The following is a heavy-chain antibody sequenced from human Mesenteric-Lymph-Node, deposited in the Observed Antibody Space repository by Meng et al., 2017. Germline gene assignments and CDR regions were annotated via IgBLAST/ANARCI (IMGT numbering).Heavy chain of an antibody. CDR3: ARASYGSGSPLGESWFDP. J-gene: IGHJ5*02. D-gene: IGHD3-10*01. Sequence: VALHEWGDGLLKPSEPLSLTCAVYGGSFSCYYWNWIRQPPGKGLEWIGEINHSGSTNYNPSLKSRVTISVDTSKNQFSLKLSSVTAADTAVYYCARASYGSGSPLGESWFDPWGQGTLVTVSS. CDR2: INHSGST. V-gene: IGHV4-34*01. CDR1: GGSFSCYY.